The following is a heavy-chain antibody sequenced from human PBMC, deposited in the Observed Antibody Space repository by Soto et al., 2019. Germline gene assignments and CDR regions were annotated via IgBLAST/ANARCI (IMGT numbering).Heavy chain of an antibody. J-gene: IGHJ6*02. Sequence: SETLSLTCSVSGGSISDYYWSWIRQPAGKGLEWIGRIHSSGNTNCNPSLQSRVSMSVDTSKNQFSLKMNSVTAADTAVYYCAGPPYSRAYGMDVWGQGTTVTVSS. CDR2: IHSSGNT. D-gene: IGHD6-13*01. CDR1: GGSISDYY. CDR3: AGPPYSRAYGMDV. V-gene: IGHV4-4*07.